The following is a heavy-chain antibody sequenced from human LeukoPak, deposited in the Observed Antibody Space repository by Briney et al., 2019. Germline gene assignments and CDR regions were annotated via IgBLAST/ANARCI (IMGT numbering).Heavy chain of an antibody. Sequence: GGSLRLSCATSGFTFNNYNMNWVRQAPGRALEWVSSITSSGTYIFYADSVKGRFTISRDNAKNSLYLQMNSLGPEDTAVYYCAKVLYNYDILTGFVDYWGQGTLVTVSS. D-gene: IGHD3-9*01. V-gene: IGHV3-21*04. CDR1: GFTFNNYN. CDR2: ITSSGTYI. J-gene: IGHJ4*02. CDR3: AKVLYNYDILTGFVDY.